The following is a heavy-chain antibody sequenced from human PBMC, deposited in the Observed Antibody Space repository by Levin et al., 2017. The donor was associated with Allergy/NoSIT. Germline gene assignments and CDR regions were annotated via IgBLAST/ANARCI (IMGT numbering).Heavy chain of an antibody. Sequence: PSETLSLTCAVYGGSFSGYYWSWIRQPPGKGLEWIGEINHSGSTNYNPSLKSRVTISVDTSKNQFSLKLSSVTAADTAVYYCARGGYGSGSYYKGGYYYYYGMDVWGQGTTVTVSS. CDR1: GGSFSGYY. V-gene: IGHV4-34*01. CDR3: ARGGYGSGSYYKGGYYYYYGMDV. D-gene: IGHD3-10*01. CDR2: INHSGST. J-gene: IGHJ6*02.